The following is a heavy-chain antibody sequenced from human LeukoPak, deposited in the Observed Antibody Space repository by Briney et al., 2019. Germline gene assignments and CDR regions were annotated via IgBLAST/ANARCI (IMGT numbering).Heavy chain of an antibody. V-gene: IGHV3-23*01. CDR1: GFALSSYG. Sequence: GRCLSLSCAVSGFALSSYGTTWVGPARGKGRDWVGAISEIGGSTHYTDSVKGRSTTSRYKSPNTLYLQMSRLRAEDTAVYYCAKYGLAGSGRYHDASYIWGQGTMVTVSS. D-gene: IGHD3-10*01. CDR2: ISEIGGST. J-gene: IGHJ3*02. CDR3: AKYGLAGSGRYHDASYI.